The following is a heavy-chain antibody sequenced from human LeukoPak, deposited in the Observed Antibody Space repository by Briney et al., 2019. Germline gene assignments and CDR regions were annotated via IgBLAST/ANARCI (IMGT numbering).Heavy chain of an antibody. J-gene: IGHJ4*02. CDR3: ARVVAQDFWTEYFDY. CDR1: GGSFSGYY. V-gene: IGHV4-34*01. Sequence: SETLSLTCAVYGGSFSGYYWSWIRQPPGKGLEWIGEINHSGSTNYNPSLKSRVTISVDRSKNQFSLKLSSVTAADTAVYYCARVVAQDFWTEYFDYWGQGTLVTVSS. CDR2: INHSGST. D-gene: IGHD3/OR15-3a*01.